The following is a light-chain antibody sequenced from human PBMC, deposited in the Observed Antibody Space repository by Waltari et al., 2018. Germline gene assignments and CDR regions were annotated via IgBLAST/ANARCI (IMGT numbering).Light chain of an antibody. V-gene: IGLV2-23*02. CDR3: CSYAGSSTFT. CDR2: EVY. J-gene: IGLJ2*01. CDR1: SSHVGTYDL. Sequence: QSALTQPASVSGSPGQSLTISRPHTSSHVGTYDLVSLYQQHPGKAPKLMIYEVYKRPSGRSTRFSGSQSGNTASLTISGLQADDEADYYCCSYAGSSTFTFGGGTKLTVL.